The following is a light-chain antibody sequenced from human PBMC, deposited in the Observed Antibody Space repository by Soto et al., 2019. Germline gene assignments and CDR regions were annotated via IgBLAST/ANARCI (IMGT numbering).Light chain of an antibody. CDR1: QSITTH. V-gene: IGKV1-39*01. CDR3: QQSYSTPTPPT. CDR2: AAS. J-gene: IGKJ2*01. Sequence: DIQMTQSPSSLSASVGDRVTMTCRASQSITTHVNWYQQKPGKAPKLLIYAASILQSGVPSRFSGSGSGTDCTLTISSLQPEDFATYFCQQSYSTPTPPTFGQGTKLEIK.